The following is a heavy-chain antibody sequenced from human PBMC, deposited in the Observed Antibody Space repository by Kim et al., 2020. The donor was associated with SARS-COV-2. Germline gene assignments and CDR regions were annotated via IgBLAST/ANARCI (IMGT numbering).Heavy chain of an antibody. V-gene: IGHV3-30*18. Sequence: GGSLRLSCAASGFTFSSYGMHWVRQAPGKGLEWVAVISYDGSNKYYADSVKGRFTVSRDNSKNTLYLQMSSLRAEDTAVYYCAKIISEAAAGDYWGQGTLVTVSS. D-gene: IGHD6-13*01. CDR2: ISYDGSNK. J-gene: IGHJ4*02. CDR3: AKIISEAAAGDY. CDR1: GFTFSSYG.